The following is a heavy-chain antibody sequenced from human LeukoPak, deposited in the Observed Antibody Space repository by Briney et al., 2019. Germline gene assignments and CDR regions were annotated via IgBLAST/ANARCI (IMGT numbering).Heavy chain of an antibody. V-gene: IGHV5-51*01. CDR2: IYPGDSDT. CDR1: GYSFTTYG. J-gene: IGHJ4*02. CDR3: ARPDIRSGQQPFDY. D-gene: IGHD3-9*01. Sequence: GESLQISCQGSGYSFTTYGIGWVRQMPGKGLEWMGIIYPGDSDTRYSPSFQGQVTISADKSISTAYLQWSSLKASDTAMYYCARPDIRSGQQPFDYWGQGTLVTVSS.